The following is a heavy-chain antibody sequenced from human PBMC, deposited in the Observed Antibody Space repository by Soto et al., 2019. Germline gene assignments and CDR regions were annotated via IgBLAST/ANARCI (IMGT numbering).Heavy chain of an antibody. J-gene: IGHJ6*02. CDR3: ATGGPPSAHYYYGLDD. V-gene: IGHV1-18*01. CDR2: ISGYNGNT. Sequence: QVPLVQSGAEVRRPGASVKVSCKASGYTFSNDGINWVRQAPGQGLEWMGWISGYNGNTEYAQNFQGRVTMPTDTSTSPAYMELSSLRSHDTPVYSCATGGPPSAHYYYGLDDWRLGTTVTVSS. CDR1: GYTFSNDG. D-gene: IGHD3-10*01.